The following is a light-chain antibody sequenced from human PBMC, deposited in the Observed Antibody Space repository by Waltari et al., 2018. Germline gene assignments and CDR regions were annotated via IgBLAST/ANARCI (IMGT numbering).Light chain of an antibody. V-gene: IGKV4-1*01. J-gene: IGKJ4*01. CDR2: WAS. CDR3: QQYYSYPIT. Sequence: DIVMTQSPDSLSVSLGERATINCKSSLSVLYSPNNKNYFSWYQQKTGQPPKLLIFWASTRNSGVPDRVSGSGSGTDFTLTISSLQAEDVAVYYCQQYYSYPITFGGGTKVEI. CDR1: LSVLYSPNNKNY.